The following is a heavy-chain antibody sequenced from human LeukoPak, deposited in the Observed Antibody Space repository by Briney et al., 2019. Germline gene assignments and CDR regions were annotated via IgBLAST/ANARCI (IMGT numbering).Heavy chain of an antibody. CDR3: ARDSYDFWSGLDY. Sequence: PGGSLRLSCAASGFTFSDYYMSWIRQAPGKGLEWVSYISSSGSSIYYADSVKGRFTISRDNSKNTLYLQMNSLRAEDTAVYYCARDSYDFWSGLDYWGQGTLVTVSS. J-gene: IGHJ4*02. CDR1: GFTFSDYY. D-gene: IGHD3-3*01. V-gene: IGHV3-11*04. CDR2: ISSSGSSI.